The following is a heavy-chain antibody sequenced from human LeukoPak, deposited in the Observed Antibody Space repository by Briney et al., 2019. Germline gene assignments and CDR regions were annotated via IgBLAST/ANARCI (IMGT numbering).Heavy chain of an antibody. V-gene: IGHV1-2*02. CDR2: INPNSGGT. CDR3: ARDLDGTYYFDY. J-gene: IGHJ4*02. Sequence: ASVKVSCKASGYTFTGYYMHWVRQAPGHGLEWMGWINPNSGGTNYAQKFQGRVTMTRDTSISTAYMELSRLRSDDTAVYYCARDLDGTYYFDYWGQGTLVTVSS. CDR1: GYTFTGYY.